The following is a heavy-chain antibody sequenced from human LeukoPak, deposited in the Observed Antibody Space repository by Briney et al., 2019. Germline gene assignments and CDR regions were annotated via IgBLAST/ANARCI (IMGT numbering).Heavy chain of an antibody. CDR1: GYTFTGYY. Sequence: ASVKLSCKASGYTFTGYYMHWVRQAPGQGLEWMGWINPNSGGTNYEQEFQGRVTMTRDTSISTDYMELSRLTSDEAAVYCCARGAYSYTESFDYWGQGTLVTVSS. CDR2: INPNSGGT. D-gene: IGHD5-18*01. J-gene: IGHJ4*02. V-gene: IGHV1-2*02. CDR3: ARGAYSYTESFDY.